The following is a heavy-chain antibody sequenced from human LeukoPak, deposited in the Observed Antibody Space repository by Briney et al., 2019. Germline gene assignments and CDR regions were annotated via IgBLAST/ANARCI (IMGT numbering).Heavy chain of an antibody. Sequence: GGSLRLSCAASGFTFSSYAMSWVRPAPGKGPGWGSAISGCGGSTYYADSVKGRFTISRDNSKNTLYLQMNSLRAEDTAVYYCAKVLQYYYDSSGPLLGYFDYWGQGTLVTVSS. V-gene: IGHV3-23*01. J-gene: IGHJ4*02. CDR1: GFTFSSYA. CDR3: AKVLQYYYDSSGPLLGYFDY. D-gene: IGHD3-22*01. CDR2: ISGCGGST.